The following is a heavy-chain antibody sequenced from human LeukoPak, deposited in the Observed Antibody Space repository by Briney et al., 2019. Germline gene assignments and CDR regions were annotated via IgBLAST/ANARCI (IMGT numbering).Heavy chain of an antibody. D-gene: IGHD3-3*01. J-gene: IGHJ4*02. V-gene: IGHV3-21*01. CDR1: GFTFSSYS. CDR3: ARGDFWSGYYRYFDY. CDR2: ISSSSSYI. Sequence: TGGSLRLSCAASGFTFSSYSMNWVRQAPGKGLEWVSSISSSSSYIYYADSVKGRFTISRDNAKNSLYLQMNSLRAEDTAVYYCARGDFWSGYYRYFDYWGQGTLVTVFS.